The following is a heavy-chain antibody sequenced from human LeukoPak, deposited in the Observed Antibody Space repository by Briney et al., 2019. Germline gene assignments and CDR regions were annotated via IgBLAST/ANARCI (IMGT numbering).Heavy chain of an antibody. J-gene: IGHJ3*02. V-gene: IGHV4-59*01. CDR2: IYYSGRA. Sequence: NPSETLSLTCAVYGGSFSGYYWNWMRQPPGKGLEWIGYIYYSGRANYNPSLKSRVSISVDTSKNQFSLKLSSVTAADTAVYYCARDFRGSVDAFDIWGQGTMVAVSS. CDR3: ARDFRGSVDAFDI. CDR1: GGSFSGYY.